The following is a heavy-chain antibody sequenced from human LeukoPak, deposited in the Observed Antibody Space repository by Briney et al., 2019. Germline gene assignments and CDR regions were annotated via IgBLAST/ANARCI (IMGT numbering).Heavy chain of an antibody. CDR3: GRAFHGPPAFDI. D-gene: IGHD4-17*01. CDR2: ISYDGSNK. CDR1: GFTFSSYG. Sequence: PGGSLRLSCAASGFTFSSYGMHSVRQAPGKGLEWVAVISYDGSNKYYADSVKGRITICRDNAKNRVYREMSSLRDEDTGVYYCGRAFHGPPAFDICGQGTLLTVSS. V-gene: IGHV3-30*03. J-gene: IGHJ3*02.